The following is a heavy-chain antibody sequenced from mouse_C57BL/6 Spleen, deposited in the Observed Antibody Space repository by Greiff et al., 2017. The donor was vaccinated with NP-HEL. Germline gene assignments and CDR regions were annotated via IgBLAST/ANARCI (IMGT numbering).Heavy chain of an antibody. J-gene: IGHJ2*01. CDR3: ARSVYYFDY. CDR1: GYAFTNYL. V-gene: IGHV1-54*01. Sequence: QVQLKESGAELVRPGTSVKVSCKASGYAFTNYLIEWVKQRPGQGLEWIGVINPGSGGTNYNEKFKGKATLTADKSSSTAYMQLSSLTSEDSAVYFCARSVYYFDYWGQGTTLTVSS. CDR2: INPGSGGT.